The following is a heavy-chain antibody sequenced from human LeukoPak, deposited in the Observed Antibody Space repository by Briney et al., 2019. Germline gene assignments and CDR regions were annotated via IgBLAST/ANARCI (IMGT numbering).Heavy chain of an antibody. D-gene: IGHD4-17*01. CDR1: GFTFSSYW. J-gene: IGHJ4*02. Sequence: GGSLRLSCAASGFTFSSYWMHWVRQAPGKGLVWVSRINSDGSSTSYADSVKGRFTISRDNAKNMLYLQMNSLRAEDTAVYYCARDFYGDSVDYWGQGTLVTVSS. V-gene: IGHV3-74*01. CDR3: ARDFYGDSVDY. CDR2: INSDGSST.